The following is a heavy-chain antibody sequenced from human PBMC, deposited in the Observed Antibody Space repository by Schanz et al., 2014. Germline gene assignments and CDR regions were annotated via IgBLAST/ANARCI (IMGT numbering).Heavy chain of an antibody. CDR3: ARVKYCTITRCYRTETEGIYYMDV. CDR2: ISHSGGSK. Sequence: QVQLVESGGGVVQPGGSLRLSCAASGFIFSNYGMHWVRQAPGKGLEWVSSISHSGGSKYYADSVKGRFTISRDNAKNSLYLQMKSLRAEDTAVYYCARVKYCTITRCYRTETEGIYYMDVWGKGTTVTVSS. J-gene: IGHJ6*03. CDR1: GFIFSNYG. D-gene: IGHD2-2*01. V-gene: IGHV3-NL1*01.